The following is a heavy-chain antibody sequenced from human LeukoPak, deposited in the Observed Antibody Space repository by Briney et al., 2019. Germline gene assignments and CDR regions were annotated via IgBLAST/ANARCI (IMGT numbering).Heavy chain of an antibody. V-gene: IGHV4-34*01. D-gene: IGHD3-10*01. Sequence: SETLCLTCAVYGGSFSGYYWSWIRQPPGKGLEWIGEINHSGSTNYNPSLKSRVTISVDTSKNQFSLKLSSVTAADTAVYYCAGGGELLYRNPGNWLDPWGQGTLVTVSS. CDR3: AGGGELLYRNPGNWLDP. CDR1: GGSFSGYY. J-gene: IGHJ5*02. CDR2: INHSGST.